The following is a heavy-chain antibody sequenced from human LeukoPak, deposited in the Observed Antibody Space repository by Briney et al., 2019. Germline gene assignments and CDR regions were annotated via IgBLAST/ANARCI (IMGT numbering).Heavy chain of an antibody. J-gene: IGHJ4*02. CDR2: INHSGST. CDR3: ARLSSTIFDY. D-gene: IGHD5/OR15-5a*01. Sequence: SETLSLTCTVSGGSISSYYWSWIRQPPGKGLEWIGEINHSGSTNYNPSLKSRVTISVDTSKNQFSLKLSSVTAADTAVYYCARLSSTIFDYWGQGTLVTVSS. CDR1: GGSISSYY. V-gene: IGHV4-34*01.